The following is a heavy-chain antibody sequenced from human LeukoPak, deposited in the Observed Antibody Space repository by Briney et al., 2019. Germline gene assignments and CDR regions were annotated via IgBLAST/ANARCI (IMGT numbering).Heavy chain of an antibody. D-gene: IGHD3-3*01. J-gene: IGHJ5*02. CDR3: ARLRFLEWLFPWFDP. V-gene: IGHV4-59*08. CDR2: IHYTGTT. Sequence: SETLSLTCTVSGGSISSYYWSWIRQPPGKGLEWIGYIHYTGTTRYNPSLKSRITISVDTPKNQFSLKLSSVTATDTAVYYCARLRFLEWLFPWFDPWGQGTLVTVSS. CDR1: GGSISSYY.